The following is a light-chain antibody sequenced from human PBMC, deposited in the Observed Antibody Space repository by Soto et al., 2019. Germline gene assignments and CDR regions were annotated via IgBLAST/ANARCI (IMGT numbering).Light chain of an antibody. J-gene: IGKJ1*01. CDR3: QQYNSYSEE. CDR2: KAS. Sequence: DIQMTQSPSTLSGSVGDRVTITCRASQTISSWLAWYQQKPGKAPKLLIYKASTLKSGVPSRFSGSGSGTEFTLTISSLQTDDFATYYCQQYNSYSEEFGQGTKV. V-gene: IGKV1-5*03. CDR1: QTISSW.